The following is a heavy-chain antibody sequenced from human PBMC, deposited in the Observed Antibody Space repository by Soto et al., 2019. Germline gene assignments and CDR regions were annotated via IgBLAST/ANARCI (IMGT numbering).Heavy chain of an antibody. CDR2: IYYSGST. J-gene: IGHJ4*02. D-gene: IGHD1-26*01. Sequence: PSENLSLTCTVSGGSISSYYWSWIRQPPGKGLEWIGYIYYSGSTNYNPSLKSRVTISVDTSKNHFSLKLSSVTAADTAVYYCARRYGGNLDYWGQGTLVTVSP. CDR1: GGSISSYY. V-gene: IGHV4-59*08. CDR3: ARRYGGNLDY.